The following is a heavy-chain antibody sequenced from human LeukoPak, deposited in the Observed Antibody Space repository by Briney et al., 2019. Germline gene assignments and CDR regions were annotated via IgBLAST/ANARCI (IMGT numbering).Heavy chain of an antibody. J-gene: IGHJ4*02. CDR1: GYSISSGYY. CDR3: AGDPPPVAGRFDY. D-gene: IGHD6-19*01. V-gene: IGHV4-38-2*02. Sequence: SETLSLTCTVSGYSISSGYYWGWIRQPPGKGLEWIGSIYHSGSTYCNPSLKSRVTISVATSKNQFSLKLSSVTAADTAVYYCAGDPPPVAGRFDYWGQGTLVTVSS. CDR2: IYHSGST.